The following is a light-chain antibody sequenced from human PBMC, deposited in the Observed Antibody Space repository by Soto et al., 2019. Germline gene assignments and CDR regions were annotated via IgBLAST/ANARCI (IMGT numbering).Light chain of an antibody. CDR2: LGS. CDR1: QSLLHSNGYNY. Sequence: DIVMTQSPLSLPVTPGEPASVSCRSSQSLLHSNGYNYLDWYLQKPGQSPQLLIYLGSNRASGVPDRFSGSGSGTDFTLKISRVEAEDVGVDYCMQTLQTPYIFGQGTKLEIK. CDR3: MQTLQTPYI. J-gene: IGKJ2*01. V-gene: IGKV2-28*01.